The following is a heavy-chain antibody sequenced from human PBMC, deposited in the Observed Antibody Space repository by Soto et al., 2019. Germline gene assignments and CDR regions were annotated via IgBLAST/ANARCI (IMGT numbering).Heavy chain of an antibody. J-gene: IGHJ4*02. V-gene: IGHV1-46*01. CDR2: INPSGGST. Sequence: GASVKVSCKASGYTFTSYYMHWVRQAPGQGLEWMGIINPSGGSTSYAQKFQGRVTMTRDTSTSTVYMELSSLRSEDTAVYYCARDIRRITMVRGVTAYFDYWGQGTLVTVSS. CDR1: GYTFTSYY. D-gene: IGHD3-10*01. CDR3: ARDIRRITMVRGVTAYFDY.